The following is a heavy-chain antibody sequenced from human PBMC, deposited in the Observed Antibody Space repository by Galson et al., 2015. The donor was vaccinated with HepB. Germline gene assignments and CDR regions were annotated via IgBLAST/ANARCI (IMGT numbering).Heavy chain of an antibody. CDR2: ISFDGSNK. J-gene: IGHJ4*02. CDR3: ARHPTRTKDIVIMLYAPGTAGGPFDY. D-gene: IGHD2-8*01. CDR1: GFTFSSYA. V-gene: IGHV3-30-3*01. Sequence: SLRLSCAASGFTFSSYAMDWVRQAPGKGLEWVAIISFDGSNKYYADSVKGRFTIFRDNSKNTLYLQMDSLSTDDTAVYYCARHPTRTKDIVIMLYAPGTAGGPFDYWGQGTLVSVSS.